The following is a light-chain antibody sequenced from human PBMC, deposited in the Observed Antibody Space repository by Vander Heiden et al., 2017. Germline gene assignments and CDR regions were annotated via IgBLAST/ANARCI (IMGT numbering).Light chain of an antibody. CDR3: QQDDSTPFT. V-gene: IGKV4-1*01. J-gene: IGKJ3*01. CDR1: QSVLYSSNNKNY. Sequence: DIVMTQSPDSLAVSLGERATINCKSSQSVLYSSNNKNYLAWYQQKPGQPPKLLIYWASTRESGVPDRFSGSGSGTDFTPTISSLQAEDVAVYYCQQDDSTPFTFGHGTKVDIK. CDR2: WAS.